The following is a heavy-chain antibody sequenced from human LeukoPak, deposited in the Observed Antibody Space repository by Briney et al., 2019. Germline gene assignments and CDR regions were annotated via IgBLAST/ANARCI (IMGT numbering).Heavy chain of an antibody. D-gene: IGHD6-13*01. J-gene: IGHJ6*03. CDR1: GYTFTSYG. CDR3: ARGHSSSWYSYYYYYMDV. Sequence: ASVKVSCKASGYTFTSYGISWVRQAPGQGLEWMGWISAYNGNTNYAQKLQGRVTMTTDTSTSTAYMELRSLRSDDTAVYYCARGHSSSWYSYYYYYMDVWGKGTTVTVSS. V-gene: IGHV1-18*01. CDR2: ISAYNGNT.